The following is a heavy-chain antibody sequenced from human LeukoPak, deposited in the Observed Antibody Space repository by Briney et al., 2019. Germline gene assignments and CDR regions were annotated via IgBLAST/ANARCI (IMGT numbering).Heavy chain of an antibody. V-gene: IGHV4-31*03. Sequence: SQTLSLTCTVSGGSISSGGYYWSWIRQHPGKGLEWIGYIYYSGSTYYNLSLKSRVTISVDTSKNQFSLKLSSVTAADTAVYYCARAVDILRYFDWLLPPYFDYWGQGTLVTVSS. CDR1: GGSISSGGYY. CDR3: ARAVDILRYFDWLLPPYFDY. J-gene: IGHJ4*02. CDR2: IYYSGST. D-gene: IGHD3-9*01.